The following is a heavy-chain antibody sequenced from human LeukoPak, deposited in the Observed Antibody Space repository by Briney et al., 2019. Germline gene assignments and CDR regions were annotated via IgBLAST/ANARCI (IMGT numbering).Heavy chain of an antibody. V-gene: IGHV3-30-3*01. CDR3: ASSTDDFDY. J-gene: IGHJ4*02. CDR1: GFTFSSYA. Sequence: GGSLRLSCAASGFTFSSYAMHWVRQAPGKGLEWVAVISYDGSNKYYADSVKGRFTISRSNSKNTLYLQMNSLRAEDTAVYYCASSTDDFDYWGQGTLVTVSS. D-gene: IGHD2-8*01. CDR2: ISYDGSNK.